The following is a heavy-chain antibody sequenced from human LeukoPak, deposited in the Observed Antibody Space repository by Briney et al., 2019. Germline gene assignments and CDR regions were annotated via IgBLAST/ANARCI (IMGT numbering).Heavy chain of an antibody. V-gene: IGHV4-59*12. CDR1: GGSISSYY. D-gene: IGHD3-10*01. J-gene: IGHJ4*01. Sequence: PSETLSLTCTVSGGSISSYYWSWIRQPPGKGLEWIGRVYSSGATKYNPSLKGRVTISADTSKNQFSLKLPSVTAADTAVYYCARDHYGSGSYKAYFDYWGHGIQVTVSS. CDR3: ARDHYGSGSYKAYFDY. CDR2: VYSSGAT.